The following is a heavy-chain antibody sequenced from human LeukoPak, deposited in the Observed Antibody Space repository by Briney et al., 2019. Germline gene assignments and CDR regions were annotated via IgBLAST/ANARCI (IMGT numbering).Heavy chain of an antibody. J-gene: IGHJ3*02. V-gene: IGHV3-21*01. CDR2: ISSSSSYI. Sequence: GGSLRLSCAASGFTFSGYSMNWVRQAPGKGLEWVSSISSSSSYIYYADSVKGRFTISRDNAKNSLYLQMNSLRAEDTAVYYCARVPSGYNAFDIWGQGTMVTVSS. CDR1: GFTFSGYS. D-gene: IGHD3-22*01. CDR3: ARVPSGYNAFDI.